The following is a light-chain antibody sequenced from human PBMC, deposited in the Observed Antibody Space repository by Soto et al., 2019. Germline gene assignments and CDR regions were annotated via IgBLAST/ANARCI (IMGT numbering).Light chain of an antibody. CDR3: SSYAGSFPP. CDR2: DVT. Sequence: QSALTQPRSVSGSPGQSVTISCTGTSSSVGSYNFVSWYQQHPGKAPKLMIYDVTKRPSGVPDRFSGSKSGNTASLTISGLQAEDEADYYCSSYAGSFPPFGGGTKVTVL. J-gene: IGLJ2*01. V-gene: IGLV2-11*01. CDR1: SSSVGSYNF.